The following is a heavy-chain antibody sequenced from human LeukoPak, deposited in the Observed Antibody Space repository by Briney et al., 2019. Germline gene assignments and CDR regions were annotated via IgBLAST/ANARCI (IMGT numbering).Heavy chain of an antibody. CDR2: ISYDGSNK. V-gene: IGHV3-30*03. J-gene: IGHJ4*02. CDR1: GFTFSTYW. CDR3: ARDRII. Sequence: GGSLRLSCAASGFTFSTYWMHWVCQAPGKGLEWVAVISYDGSNKYYADSVKGRFTISRDNSKNTLYLQMNSLRAEDTAVYYCARDRIIGGQGTLVTVSS. D-gene: IGHD3-3*02.